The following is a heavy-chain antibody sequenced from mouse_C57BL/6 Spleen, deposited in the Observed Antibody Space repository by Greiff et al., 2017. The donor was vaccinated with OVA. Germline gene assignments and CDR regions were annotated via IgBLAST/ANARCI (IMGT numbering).Heavy chain of an antibody. D-gene: IGHD4-1*01. CDR3: ARETGGNIDY. CDR2: ISYSGST. J-gene: IGHJ2*01. CDR1: GYSITSGYD. V-gene: IGHV3-1*01. Sequence: VKVVESGPGMVKPSQSLSLTCTVTGYSITSGYDWHWIRHFPGNKLEWMGYISYSGSTNYNPSLKSRIPITNDPAKNHCFVKLKSVTTEDTATYYCARETGGNIDYWGQGTTLTVSS.